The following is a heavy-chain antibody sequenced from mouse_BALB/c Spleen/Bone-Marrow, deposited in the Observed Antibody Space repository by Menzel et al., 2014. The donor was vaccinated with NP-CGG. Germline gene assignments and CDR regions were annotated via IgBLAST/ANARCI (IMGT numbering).Heavy chain of an antibody. CDR1: GYTFTSYY. CDR2: INPSNGGT. CDR3: TRGRTWDFDY. Sequence: QVQLKQSGAELVKPGASVKLSCKASGYTFTSYYMYWVKRRPGQGLEWIGEINPSNGGTNFNEKFESRATLTVDKSSSTAYMQLSSLTSEDSAVYYCTRGRTWDFDYWGQGTTLTVSS. J-gene: IGHJ2*01. D-gene: IGHD4-1*01. V-gene: IGHV1S81*02.